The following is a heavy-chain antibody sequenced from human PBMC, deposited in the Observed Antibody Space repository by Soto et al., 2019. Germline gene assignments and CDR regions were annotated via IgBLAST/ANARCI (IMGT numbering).Heavy chain of an antibody. CDR2: IFYTGDT. D-gene: IGHD4-17*01. CDR3: ARRTTVTNWYFDL. CDR1: VYSISSRNG. J-gene: IGHJ2*01. V-gene: IGHV4-28*01. Sequence: QLRLQESGPGLVKSSATRSLTWAVSVYSISSRNGWGWFRNPPGKGLEWIGYIFYTGDTFYNPSLKSRVTMSVDTSKNQFSLKVSSVTAVDTAVYYCARRTTVTNWYFDLWGRGTLVTVSS.